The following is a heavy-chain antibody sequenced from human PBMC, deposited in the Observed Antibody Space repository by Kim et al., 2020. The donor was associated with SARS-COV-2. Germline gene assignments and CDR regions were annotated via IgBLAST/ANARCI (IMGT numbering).Heavy chain of an antibody. D-gene: IGHD2-21*02. CDR2: ISYDGGNK. Sequence: GGSLRLSCAASGFTFSIYAMYWVRQAPGKGLEWVAVISYDGGNKYYADSVKGRFTISRDNSKNTLYLQMNSLRGGDTAVYFCARDYGGNSGIDYWGQGSLVTVSS. V-gene: IGHV3-30-3*01. J-gene: IGHJ4*02. CDR1: GFTFSIYA. CDR3: ARDYGGNSGIDY.